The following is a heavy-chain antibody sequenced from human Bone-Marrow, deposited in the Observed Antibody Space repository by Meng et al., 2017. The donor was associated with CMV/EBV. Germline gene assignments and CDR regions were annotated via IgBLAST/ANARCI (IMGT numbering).Heavy chain of an antibody. V-gene: IGHV1-69*10. CDR2: IIPILGIA. J-gene: IGHJ3*02. Sequence: SSVNVSCKPSGGTFSSYAISWVRQAPGQGLEWMGGIIPILGIANYEQKFQGRVTITADKSTSTAYMELSSLTSEDTAVYYCAREVTYCSSTSCSDHAFDIWGQGTMVPVSS. CDR3: AREVTYCSSTSCSDHAFDI. CDR1: GGTFSSYA. D-gene: IGHD2-2*01.